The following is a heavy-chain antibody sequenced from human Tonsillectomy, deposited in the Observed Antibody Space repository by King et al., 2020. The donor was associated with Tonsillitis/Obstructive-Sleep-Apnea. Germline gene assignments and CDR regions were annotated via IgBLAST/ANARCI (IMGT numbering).Heavy chain of an antibody. J-gene: IGHJ5*02. D-gene: IGHD2-2*02. CDR3: ARAGYCSATTSCYNWFDP. CDR2: ISYDVSHK. Sequence: VQLVESGGGVVQPGRSLRLSCAASGFTFSSYAMHWVRQAPGKGPEWVAFISYDVSHKYYADSVRGRFTISRDDSENTVYLQMDSLSAEDTAVYYCARAGYCSATTSCYNWFDPWGQGTLVTVSS. V-gene: IGHV3-30*01. CDR1: GFTFSSYA.